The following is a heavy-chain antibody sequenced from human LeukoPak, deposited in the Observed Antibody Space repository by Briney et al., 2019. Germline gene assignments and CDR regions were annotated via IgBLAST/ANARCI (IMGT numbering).Heavy chain of an antibody. CDR1: GGSFSNYY. V-gene: IGHV4-34*01. Sequence: SETLSLTCAVYGGSFSNYYWSWIRQPPGKGLEWIGEINHSGSTNYNPSLKSRVTISVDTSKNQFSLKLSSVTAADTTVYYCARLETTVVNPNWFDPWGQGTLVTVSS. D-gene: IGHD4-23*01. CDR2: INHSGST. CDR3: ARLETTVVNPNWFDP. J-gene: IGHJ5*02.